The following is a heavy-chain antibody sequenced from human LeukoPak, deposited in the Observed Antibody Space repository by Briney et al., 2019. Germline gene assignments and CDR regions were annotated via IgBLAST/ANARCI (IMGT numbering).Heavy chain of an antibody. V-gene: IGHV3-23*01. D-gene: IGHD6-19*01. Sequence: PGGSLRLSCAASGLSFNNFGMSWVRQPPGKGLEWVSSTGPTGSTTYYTDSVRGRFTISRDNSKNTLFLQMRSLRAEDTAIYYCAKLMAGSLYWGQGTLVTVSS. CDR2: TGPTGSTT. CDR1: GLSFNNFG. CDR3: AKLMAGSLY. J-gene: IGHJ4*02.